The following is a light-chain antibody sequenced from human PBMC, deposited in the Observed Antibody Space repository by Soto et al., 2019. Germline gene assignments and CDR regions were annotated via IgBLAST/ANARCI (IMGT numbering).Light chain of an antibody. V-gene: IGKV1-39*01. CDR3: QQSYSAPLT. J-gene: IGKJ3*01. CDR2: STS. Sequence: DIQMTQSPPSLSASVGDRVTITCRASQTISSYLTWYQQKPGKAPKLLIYSTSTLQSGVPSRFSGSGSGTDFTFPISGLQPEDLATDYCQQSYSAPLTFGPGKRVDLK. CDR1: QTISSY.